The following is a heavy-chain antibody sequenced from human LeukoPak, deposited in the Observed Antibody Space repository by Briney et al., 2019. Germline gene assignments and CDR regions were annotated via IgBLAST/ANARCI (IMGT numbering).Heavy chain of an antibody. D-gene: IGHD2-2*01. J-gene: IGHJ5*02. Sequence: GASVKVSCKASGYTFTGYYMHWVRQAPGQGLEWMGWINPNSGGTNYAQKFQGRVTMTRDTSISTAYMELSRLRSDDTAVYYCARDRYCSSTSCYAAGWFDPWGQGTLVTVSS. CDR2: INPNSGGT. CDR3: ARDRYCSSTSCYAAGWFDP. V-gene: IGHV1-2*02. CDR1: GYTFTGYY.